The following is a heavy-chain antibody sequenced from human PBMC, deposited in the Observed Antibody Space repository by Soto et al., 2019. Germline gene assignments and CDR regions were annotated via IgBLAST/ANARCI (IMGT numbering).Heavy chain of an antibody. V-gene: IGHV4-34*01. J-gene: IGHJ5*02. CDR2: INHSGST. CDR3: AGGDDFWSGNWFDP. D-gene: IGHD3-3*01. CDR1: GGSFSGYY. Sequence: SETLSLTCAVYGGSFSGYYWSWIRQPPGKGLEWIGEINHSGSTNYNPSLKSRVTISVDTSKNQFSLKLSSVTAADTAVYYCAGGDDFWSGNWFDPWGQGTLVTVSS.